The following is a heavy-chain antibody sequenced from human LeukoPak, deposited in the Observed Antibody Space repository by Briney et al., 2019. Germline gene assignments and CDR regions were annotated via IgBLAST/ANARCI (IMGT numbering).Heavy chain of an antibody. CDR2: ISSSSSYI. V-gene: IGHV3-21*04. CDR1: GFTFSSYS. D-gene: IGHD4-23*01. CDR3: ARDLGRSVGFDP. Sequence: GGSLRLSCAASGFTFSSYSMNWVRQAPGKGLECVSSISSSSSYIYYADSVKGRFTISRDNAKNSLYLQMNSLRAEDTAVYYCARDLGRSVGFDPWGQGTLVTVSS. J-gene: IGHJ5*02.